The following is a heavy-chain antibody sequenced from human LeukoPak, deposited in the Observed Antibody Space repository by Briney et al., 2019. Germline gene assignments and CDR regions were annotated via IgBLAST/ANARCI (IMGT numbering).Heavy chain of an antibody. CDR2: IYYSGST. J-gene: IGHJ4*02. V-gene: IGHV4-59*01. CDR3: ARAIGGYFDLLVGYFDY. Sequence: TSETLSLTCTVSGGSISSYYWSWIRQPPGKGLEWIGYIYYSGSTNYNPSLKSRVTISVDTSKNQFSLKLSSVTAADTAVYYCARAIGGYFDLLVGYFDYWGQGTLVTVSS. D-gene: IGHD3-9*01. CDR1: GGSISSYY.